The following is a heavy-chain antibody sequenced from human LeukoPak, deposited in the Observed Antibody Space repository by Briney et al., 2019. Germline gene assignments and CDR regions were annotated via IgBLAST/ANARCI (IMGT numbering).Heavy chain of an antibody. CDR1: GFSFNIEW. Sequence: GVSLRLSCAASGFSFNIEWMVCVRQATGEGLEWVATIRYDGGQTMYLDSVRGRFTISRDNARSSLYLQMNSLRVEDTAVYYCARYKDIAVGDAFDVWGQGTKVTVSS. J-gene: IGHJ3*01. CDR2: IRYDGGQT. CDR3: ARYKDIAVGDAFDV. D-gene: IGHD2-15*01. V-gene: IGHV3-7*01.